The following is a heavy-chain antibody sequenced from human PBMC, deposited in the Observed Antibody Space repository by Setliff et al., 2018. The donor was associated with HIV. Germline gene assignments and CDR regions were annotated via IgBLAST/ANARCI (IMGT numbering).Heavy chain of an antibody. CDR1: GGSIRSSSYY. Sequence: PSETLSLTCVVSGGSIRSSSYYWSWIRQPAGKELEWIGHIYTSGSTTYNASLKSRVNISVDTSKNQFSLKLSSVTAADTAVYYCARGIVMVVAATGGSNWFDPWGQGTLVTAPQ. CDR3: ARGIVMVVAATGGSNWFDP. D-gene: IGHD2-15*01. V-gene: IGHV4-61*09. CDR2: IYTSGST. J-gene: IGHJ5*02.